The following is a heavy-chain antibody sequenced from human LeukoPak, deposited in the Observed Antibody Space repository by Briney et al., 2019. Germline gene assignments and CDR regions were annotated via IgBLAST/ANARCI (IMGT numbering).Heavy chain of an antibody. V-gene: IGHV3-23*01. CDR1: GFTFRSYA. Sequence: GGSLRLSCAASGFTFRSYAMSWVRRAPGKGLEWVSAISGSGASTYYADSVKGRFTISRDNSKNTLYSQTNSLRAEDTAIYYCAKDRAGGYCSGKSCYVFDYWGQGTLVTVSS. J-gene: IGHJ4*02. CDR2: ISGSGAST. CDR3: AKDRAGGYCSGKSCYVFDY. D-gene: IGHD2-15*01.